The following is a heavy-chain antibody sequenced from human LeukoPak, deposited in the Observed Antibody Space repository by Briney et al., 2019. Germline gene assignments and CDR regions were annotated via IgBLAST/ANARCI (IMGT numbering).Heavy chain of an antibody. CDR3: VRHISTNTGYFDS. V-gene: IGHV4-39*01. CDR2: VYYSGST. Sequence: SETLSLTCTASGGSISSSSYYWGWIRQPPGKGLEWIGSVYYSGSTYYNPSLKTRVGVFVDTSRDQFSLDLDFVTAADTALYYCVRHISTNTGYFDSCGQGTLVSVSS. J-gene: IGHJ4*02. CDR1: GGSISSSSYY.